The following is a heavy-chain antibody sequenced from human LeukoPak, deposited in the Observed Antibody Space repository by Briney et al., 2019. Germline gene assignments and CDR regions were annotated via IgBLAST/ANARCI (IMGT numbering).Heavy chain of an antibody. CDR3: ARDLGFRSGSQGAFDI. CDR1: GGSISSSSYY. D-gene: IGHD1-26*01. V-gene: IGHV4-39*07. CDR2: IYYSGST. Sequence: SETLSLTCTVSGGSISSSSYYWGWIRQPPGKGLEWIGSIYYSGSTYYNPSLKSRVTISVDTSKNQFSLKLSSVTAADTAVYYCARDLGFRSGSQGAFDIWGQGTMVTVSS. J-gene: IGHJ3*02.